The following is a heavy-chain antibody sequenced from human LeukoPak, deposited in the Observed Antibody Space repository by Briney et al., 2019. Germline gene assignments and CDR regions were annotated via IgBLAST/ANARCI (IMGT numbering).Heavy chain of an antibody. D-gene: IGHD3-10*01. V-gene: IGHV4-59*01. J-gene: IGHJ3*02. Sequence: SETLSLTCTVSGGSISPYYWSWIRQPPGKGLEWIGYIYYTGSTYYNPSLKSRDTISVDTSKNQYSLRLSSVTAADTAVYYCARAYYYGSGTFDIWGQGTLVTVSS. CDR1: GGSISPYY. CDR2: IYYTGST. CDR3: ARAYYYGSGTFDI.